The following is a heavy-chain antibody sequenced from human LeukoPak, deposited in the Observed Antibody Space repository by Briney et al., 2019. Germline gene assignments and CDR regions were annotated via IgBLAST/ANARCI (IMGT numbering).Heavy chain of an antibody. J-gene: IGHJ6*03. V-gene: IGHV1-69*13. CDR2: IIPILGSA. Sequence: SVKVSCKASGGTFSNYALSWVRQAPGQGLEWKGGIIPILGSANYAQKFQGRVTITADESTNTAYMQVTSLTSDDAAVYYCARGQPDYYYYYIDVWGRGTTVTVSS. CDR3: ARGQPDYYYYYIDV. CDR1: GGTFSNYA.